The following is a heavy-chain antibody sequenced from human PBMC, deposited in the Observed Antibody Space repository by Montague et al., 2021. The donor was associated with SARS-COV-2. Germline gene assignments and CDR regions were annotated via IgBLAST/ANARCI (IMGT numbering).Heavy chain of an antibody. CDR2: IYYSGST. Sequence: SETLSLTCTVSGVSIGSGDYWGCIRQPPGKGLVWFRSIYYSGSTXYNQSFQSRLTMSIDTSTNQLSLRLTSVTAADAAVFFCVREKAGGLRNVFDIWGQGTTVTVSS. V-gene: IGHV4-38-2*02. J-gene: IGHJ3*02. CDR1: GVSIGSGDY. CDR3: VREKAGGLRNVFDI.